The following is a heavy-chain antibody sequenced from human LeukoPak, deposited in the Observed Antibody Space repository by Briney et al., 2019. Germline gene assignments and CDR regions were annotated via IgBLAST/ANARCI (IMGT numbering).Heavy chain of an antibody. J-gene: IGHJ6*02. D-gene: IGHD2-2*01. CDR3: ARDRGMQLPGVGYYYYGMDV. Sequence: GGSLRLSCAASGFTFSSYAMHWVRQAPGKGLEWVAVISYDGSNKYYADSVKGRFTISRDNSKNTLCLQMSSLRSEDTAVYYCARDRGMQLPGVGYYYYGMDVWGQGTTVTVSS. CDR1: GFTFSSYA. V-gene: IGHV3-30-3*01. CDR2: ISYDGSNK.